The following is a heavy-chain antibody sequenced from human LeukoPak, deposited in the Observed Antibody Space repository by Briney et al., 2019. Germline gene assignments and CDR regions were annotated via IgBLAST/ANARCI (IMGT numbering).Heavy chain of an antibody. Sequence: GGSLRLSCAASGFTFSSYGMHWVRQAPGKGLEWVAVIWYDGSNKYYADSVKGRFTISRDNSKNTLYLQMNSLRAEDTAVYYCARGVVVPAATGFAGFDYWGQGTLVTVSS. J-gene: IGHJ4*02. CDR3: ARGVVVPAATGFAGFDY. D-gene: IGHD2-2*01. CDR1: GFTFSSYG. CDR2: IWYDGSNK. V-gene: IGHV3-33*01.